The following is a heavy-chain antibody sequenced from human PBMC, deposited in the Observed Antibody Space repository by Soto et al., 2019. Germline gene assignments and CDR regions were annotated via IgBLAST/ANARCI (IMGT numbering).Heavy chain of an antibody. Sequence: QVQLVQSGAEVKKPGSSVKVSCKASGGTFSSYAISWVRQAPGQGLEWMGGIIPIFGTANYAQKFQGRVTITADEYTSTAYMELSSLRSEDTAVYYCASDSIAARPPVHHGMDVWGQGTTVTVSS. D-gene: IGHD6-6*01. CDR3: ASDSIAARPPVHHGMDV. CDR1: GGTFSSYA. J-gene: IGHJ6*02. V-gene: IGHV1-69*12. CDR2: IIPIFGTA.